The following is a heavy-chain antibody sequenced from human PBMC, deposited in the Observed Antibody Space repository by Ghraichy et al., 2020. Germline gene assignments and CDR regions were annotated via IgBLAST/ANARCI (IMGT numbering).Heavy chain of an antibody. CDR3: AKDRQRYFDWLGGDLDY. V-gene: IGHV3-23*01. J-gene: IGHJ4*02. Sequence: GGSLRLSCAASGFTFSSYAMSWVRQAPGKGLEWVSAISGSGGSTYYADSVKGRFTISRDNSKNTLYLQMNSLRAEDTAVYHCAKDRQRYFDWLGGDLDYWGQGTLVTVSS. D-gene: IGHD3-9*01. CDR2: ISGSGGST. CDR1: GFTFSSYA.